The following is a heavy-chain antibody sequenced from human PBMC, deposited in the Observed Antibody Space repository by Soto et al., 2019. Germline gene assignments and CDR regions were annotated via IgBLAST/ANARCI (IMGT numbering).Heavy chain of an antibody. CDR1: GGSISSGDYY. CDR2: ISYSGRT. J-gene: IGHJ4*02. CDR3: ARDRSYCSSTSCYTVIDY. Sequence: SETLSLTCTVSGGSISSGDYYWGWIRQPPGKGLEWIGYISYSGRTYYNPPLKSRVTISVDTSKNQFSLKLSSVTAADTAVYYCARDRSYCSSTSCYTVIDYWGQGTLVTVSS. D-gene: IGHD2-2*02. V-gene: IGHV4-30-4*01.